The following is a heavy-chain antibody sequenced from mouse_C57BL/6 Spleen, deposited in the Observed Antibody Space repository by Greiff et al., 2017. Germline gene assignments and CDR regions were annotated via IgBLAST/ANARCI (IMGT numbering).Heavy chain of an antibody. D-gene: IGHD2-3*01. Sequence: EVMLVESGGGLVKPGGSLKLSCAASGFTFSSYAMSWVRQTPEKRLEWVATISDGGSYTYYPDNVKGRFTISRDNAKNNLYLQMSHLKSEDTAMYYGARGGYYDYYAMDYWGQGTSVTVSS. CDR1: GFTFSSYA. V-gene: IGHV5-4*03. CDR2: ISDGGSYT. CDR3: ARGGYYDYYAMDY. J-gene: IGHJ4*01.